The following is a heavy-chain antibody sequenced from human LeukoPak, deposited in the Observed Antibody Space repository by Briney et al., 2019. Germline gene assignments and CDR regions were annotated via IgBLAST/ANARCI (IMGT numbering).Heavy chain of an antibody. J-gene: IGHJ2*01. CDR2: TSSSSSYI. D-gene: IGHD6-19*01. V-gene: IGHV3-21*01. CDR3: ARDSYSSGWPRGYFDL. CDR1: GFTFSSYS. Sequence: GGSLRLSCAASGFTFSSYSMNWVRQAPGKGLEWVSSTSSSSSYIYYADSVKGRFTISRDNAKNSLYLQMNSLRAEDTAVYYCARDSYSSGWPRGYFDLWGRGTLVTVSS.